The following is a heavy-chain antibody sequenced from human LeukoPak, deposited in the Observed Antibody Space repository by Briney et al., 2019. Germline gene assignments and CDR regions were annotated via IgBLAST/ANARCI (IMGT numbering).Heavy chain of an antibody. Sequence: SETLSLTRTVSGGSISSYYWSWIRQPPGKGLEWIGYIYYSGSTNYNPSLKSRVTISVDTSKNQFSLKLSSVTAADTAVYYCARHERVAGTRRWFDPWGQGTLVTVSS. D-gene: IGHD6-19*01. CDR3: ARHERVAGTRRWFDP. J-gene: IGHJ5*02. CDR1: GGSISSYY. CDR2: IYYSGST. V-gene: IGHV4-59*08.